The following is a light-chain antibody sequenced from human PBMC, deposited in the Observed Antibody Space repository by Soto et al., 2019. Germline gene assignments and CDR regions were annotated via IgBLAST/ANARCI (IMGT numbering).Light chain of an antibody. V-gene: IGKV3-20*01. CDR3: QQYGNAPIT. CDR2: GAS. CDR1: QSVTGH. Sequence: EIVLTPSPATLSLSPVERATLSCRASQSVTGHLAWYQQKPGQAPRLLIYGASTRATGIPARFSGSGSGTDFTLSISRLEVEDFAVYHCQQYGNAPITFGQGTRLEIK. J-gene: IGKJ5*01.